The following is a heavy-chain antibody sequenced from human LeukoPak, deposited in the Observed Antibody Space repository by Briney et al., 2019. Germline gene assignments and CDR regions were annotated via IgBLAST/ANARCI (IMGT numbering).Heavy chain of an antibody. D-gene: IGHD3-3*01. Sequence: GGSLRPSCAASGFTFSSYSMNWVRQAPGKGLEWVSSISSSSSYIYYADSVKGRFTISRDNAKNSLYLQMNSLRAEDTAVYYCAVYDFWSGYYSSRYFDYWGQGTLVTVSS. V-gene: IGHV3-21*01. CDR2: ISSSSSYI. CDR1: GFTFSSYS. J-gene: IGHJ4*02. CDR3: AVYDFWSGYYSSRYFDY.